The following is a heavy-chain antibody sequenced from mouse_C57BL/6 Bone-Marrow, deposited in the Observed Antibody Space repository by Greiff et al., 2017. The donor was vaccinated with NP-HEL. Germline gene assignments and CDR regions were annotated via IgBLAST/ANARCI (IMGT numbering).Heavy chain of an antibody. CDR3: ARNYYGSSYWYFDV. D-gene: IGHD1-1*01. CDR1: GYAFTTYL. J-gene: IGHJ1*03. Sequence: LQQSGAELVRPGTSVKVSCKASGYAFTTYLIEWVKQRPGQGLEWIGVINPGSGGTNYNEKFKGKATLTADKSSSTAYMQLSSLTSEDSAVYFCARNYYGSSYWYFDVWGTGTTVTVSS. V-gene: IGHV1-54*01. CDR2: INPGSGGT.